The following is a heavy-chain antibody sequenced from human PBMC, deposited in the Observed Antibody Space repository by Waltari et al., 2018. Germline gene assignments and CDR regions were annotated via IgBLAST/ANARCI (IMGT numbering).Heavy chain of an antibody. CDR3: AKHLTLVRGIGPYFDY. D-gene: IGHD3-10*01. V-gene: IGHV3-23*01. CDR1: GFTFSNYA. CDR2: ISGSGDNT. Sequence: EVQLLESGGGLVQPGGSLRLSCAASGFTFSNYAMSWVRQAPGKGLEWVSAISGSGDNTFYVDSVKGRFTISRDNSKNTLYLQMNSLRAEDTAVYYCAKHLTLVRGIGPYFDYWGQGTLVTDSS. J-gene: IGHJ4*02.